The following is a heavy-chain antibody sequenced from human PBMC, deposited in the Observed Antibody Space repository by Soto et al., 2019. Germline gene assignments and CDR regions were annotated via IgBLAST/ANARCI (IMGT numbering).Heavy chain of an antibody. CDR2: IYYSGST. V-gene: IGHV4-30-4*01. CDR1: GGSISSGDYY. D-gene: IGHD2-21*01. Sequence: QVQLQESGPGLVKPSQTLSLTCTVSGGSISSGDYYWSWIRQPPGKGLEWIGYIYYSGSTYYNPSLKSRVTITVDTSKNQFSRKLSSVTAADTAVYYCARGGLGIAAFDIWGQGTMVTVSS. CDR3: ARGGLGIAAFDI. J-gene: IGHJ3*02.